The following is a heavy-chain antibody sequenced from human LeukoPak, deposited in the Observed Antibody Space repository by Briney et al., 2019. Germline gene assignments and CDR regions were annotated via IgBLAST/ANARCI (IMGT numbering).Heavy chain of an antibody. CDR3: ARDPRRPYCGGDCKRGFFGWFDP. D-gene: IGHD2-21*02. V-gene: IGHV1-69*04. Sequence: ASVKVSCKASGGTFSSYAISWVRQAPGQGLEWMGRINPILGIANYAQKFQGRVTITADKSTSTAYMELSSLRSEDTAVYYCARDPRRPYCGGDCKRGFFGWFDPWGQGTLVTVSS. CDR2: INPILGIA. CDR1: GGTFSSYA. J-gene: IGHJ5*02.